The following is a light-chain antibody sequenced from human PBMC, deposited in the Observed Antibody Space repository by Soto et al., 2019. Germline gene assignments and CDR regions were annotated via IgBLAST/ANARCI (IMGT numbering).Light chain of an antibody. V-gene: IGKV1-12*01. Sequence: DIQMTQSPSSVSASVGDRVTITSRASQDISTWVAWYQQKPGKAPKLLISAASTLQSGVPRRFSGSGSGTDFTLIISSLQPEDFATYFCQQGDSFPFTFGGGTKVQIK. J-gene: IGKJ4*01. CDR1: QDISTW. CDR2: AAS. CDR3: QQGDSFPFT.